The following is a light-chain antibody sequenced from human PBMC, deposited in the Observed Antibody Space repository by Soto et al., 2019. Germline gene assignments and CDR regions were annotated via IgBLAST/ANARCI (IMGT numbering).Light chain of an antibody. CDR3: ISYTTTSTAYV. Sequence: QSALTQPASVSGSPGQSITISCTGTSSDVGGYTYVSWYQQHTGKAPKVLIYDVNNRASGVSNRFSASKSGNTASLTISGLQAEDEADYYCISYTTTSTAYVFGSGTKLTVL. J-gene: IGLJ1*01. CDR2: DVN. V-gene: IGLV2-14*01. CDR1: SSDVGGYTY.